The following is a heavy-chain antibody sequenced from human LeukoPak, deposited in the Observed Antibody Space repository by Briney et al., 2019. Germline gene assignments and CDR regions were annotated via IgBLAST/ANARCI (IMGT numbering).Heavy chain of an antibody. CDR1: GFTVSSNY. CDR2: IYSSAYI. CDR3: ARDGPWGSTTELGHAFDT. Sequence: GGSLRLSCAASGFTVSSNYMTWVRQAPGKGLEWVSIIYSSAYIYYSDSVQGRFTISRDNSKNTLYLQMNSLRAEDTAVYYCARDGPWGSTTELGHAFDTWGQGTMVTVSS. D-gene: IGHD2/OR15-2a*01. V-gene: IGHV3-53*01. J-gene: IGHJ3*02.